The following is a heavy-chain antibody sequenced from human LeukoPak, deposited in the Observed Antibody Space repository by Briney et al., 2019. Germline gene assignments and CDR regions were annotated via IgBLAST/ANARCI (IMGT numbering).Heavy chain of an antibody. J-gene: IGHJ3*02. D-gene: IGHD4-23*01. CDR3: TLDYGGNSYAFDI. CDR2: INPSGGTT. Sequence: ASVKVSCKASGYTFTSYYMHWVRQAPGQGLEWMGMINPSGGTTSYAQKFQGRVTMTRDTSTSTVYMELSSLRSEDTAVYFCTLDYGGNSYAFDIWGQGTMVTVSS. CDR1: GYTFTSYY. V-gene: IGHV1-46*03.